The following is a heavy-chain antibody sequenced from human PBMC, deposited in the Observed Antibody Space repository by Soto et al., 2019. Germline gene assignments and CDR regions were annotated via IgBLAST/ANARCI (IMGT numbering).Heavy chain of an antibody. Sequence: XASLKMSSKGCGKTSTSYLTGCVRQMPWKALEWMGIIYPGDSDTRYSPSFQGQVTISADKSISTAYLQWSSLKASDTAMYYCARQNFIEAASRDAFDIWGRGTMVTVSS. V-gene: IGHV5-51*01. D-gene: IGHD6-13*01. CDR1: GKTSTSYL. J-gene: IGHJ3*02. CDR3: ARQNFIEAASRDAFDI. CDR2: IYPGDSDT.